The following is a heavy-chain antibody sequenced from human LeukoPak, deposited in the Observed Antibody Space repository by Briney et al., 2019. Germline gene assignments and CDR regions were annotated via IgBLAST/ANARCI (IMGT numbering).Heavy chain of an antibody. D-gene: IGHD2-2*01. J-gene: IGHJ4*02. V-gene: IGHV1-69*13. Sequence: SVKVSCKASGGTFSSYAISWVRQAPGQGLEWMGGIIPIFGTANYAQKFQGRVTITADESTSTAYMELSSLRSEDTAVYYCARLVVPAAIWTPALAPGWSDWGQGTLVTVSS. CDR3: ARLVVPAAIWTPALAPGWSD. CDR2: IIPIFGTA. CDR1: GGTFSSYA.